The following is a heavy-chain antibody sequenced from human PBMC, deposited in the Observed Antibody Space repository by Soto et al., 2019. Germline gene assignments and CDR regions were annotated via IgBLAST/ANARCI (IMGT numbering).Heavy chain of an antibody. V-gene: IGHV1-69*12. CDR1: GGTFSSYA. J-gene: IGHJ3*02. CDR2: IIPIFGTA. Sequence: QVQLVQSGAEVKKPGSSVKVSCKASGGTFSSYAISWVRQAPGQGLEWMGGIIPIFGTANYAQKFQGRVTIPADESTSTAYMEMSSLRSEDTAVYSWARSIEAAHDAFDIWGQGTMVTVSS. D-gene: IGHD6-13*01. CDR3: ARSIEAAHDAFDI.